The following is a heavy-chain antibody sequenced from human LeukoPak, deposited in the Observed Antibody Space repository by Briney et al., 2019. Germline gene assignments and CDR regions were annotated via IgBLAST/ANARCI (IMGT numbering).Heavy chain of an antibody. V-gene: IGHV3-15*01. CDR1: GFTFSNAW. CDR3: ATIAASGQIDY. Sequence: GGSLRLSCAASGFTFSNAWMSWVRQAPGKGLEWVGRIKSKTDGGTTDYAAPVKGRFTISRDDSKNTLDLQMNSLKIEDTAVYYCATIAASGQIDYWGQGTLVTVSS. D-gene: IGHD6-13*01. CDR2: IKSKTDGGTT. J-gene: IGHJ4*02.